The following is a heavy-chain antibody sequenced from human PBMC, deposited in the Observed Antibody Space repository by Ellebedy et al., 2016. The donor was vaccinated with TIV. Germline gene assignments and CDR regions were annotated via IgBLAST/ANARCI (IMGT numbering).Heavy chain of an antibody. CDR3: ARALNHIDTVSTAPLDC. Sequence: GESLKISCAASGFPFDSYVMTWVRQAPGKGLEWVALISYDGRNKYFADSVQGRFTISRDNSQNTLYLLMNSLRGDDTAIYYCARALNHIDTVSTAPLDCWGQGTLVTVSS. V-gene: IGHV3-30*04. J-gene: IGHJ4*02. CDR1: GFPFDSYV. D-gene: IGHD5/OR15-5a*01. CDR2: ISYDGRNK.